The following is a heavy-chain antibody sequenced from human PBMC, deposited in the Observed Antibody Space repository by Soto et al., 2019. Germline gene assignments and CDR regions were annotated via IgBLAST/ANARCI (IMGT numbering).Heavy chain of an antibody. CDR2: IKSKTDGGTT. V-gene: IGHV3-15*01. CDR3: TTEGILEWLLYFQH. J-gene: IGHJ1*01. Sequence: GGSLRLSCAASGFTFSNAWMSWVRQAPGKGLEWVGRIKSKTDGGTTDYAAPVKGRFTISRDDSKNTLYLQMNSLKTEDTAVYYCTTEGILEWLLYFQHWGQGTLVTVSS. CDR1: GFTFSNAW. D-gene: IGHD3-3*01.